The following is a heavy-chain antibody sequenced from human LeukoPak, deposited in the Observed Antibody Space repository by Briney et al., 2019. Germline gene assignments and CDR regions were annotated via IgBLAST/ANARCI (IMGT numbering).Heavy chain of an antibody. CDR1: GGSISSYY. CDR2: IYYSGST. CDR3: ARGVRGVIMGFDY. V-gene: IGHV4-59*01. J-gene: IGHJ4*02. Sequence: SETLSLTCTVPGGSISSYYWSWIRQPPGKGLEWIGYIYYSGSTNYNPSLKSRVTISVDTSKNQFSLKLSSVTAADTAVYYCARGVRGVIMGFDYWGQGTLVTVSS. D-gene: IGHD3-10*01.